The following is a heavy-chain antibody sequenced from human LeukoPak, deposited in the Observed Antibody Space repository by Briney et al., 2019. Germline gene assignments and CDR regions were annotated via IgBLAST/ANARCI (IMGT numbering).Heavy chain of an antibody. Sequence: GGSLRLSCAASGFTFSDFWVEWFRQAPGKGLEWVANINKDGSDKYYMDSVTGRFSISRDNAKNSLSLQMNSLRVDDTAVYYCARDLSHGSGSPFDYWGQGTLVTVSS. CDR1: GFTFSDFW. CDR2: INKDGSDK. CDR3: ARDLSHGSGSPFDY. J-gene: IGHJ4*02. D-gene: IGHD3-10*01. V-gene: IGHV3-7*01.